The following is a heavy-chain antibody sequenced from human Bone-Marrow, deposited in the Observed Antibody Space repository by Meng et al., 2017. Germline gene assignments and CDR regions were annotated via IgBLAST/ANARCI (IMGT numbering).Heavy chain of an antibody. CDR2: ISFDETNQ. CDR1: GFSFSSYG. Sequence: GGSLRLSCAASGFSFSSYGFHWVRQAPGKGLEWVAVISFDETNQYYADSVKGRFTLSRDNSKNTLYLQLSSLRADDTAVYYCARDGRAHYGSRTYSKYWGQGTLVTVSS. V-gene: IGHV3-33*05. J-gene: IGHJ4*02. D-gene: IGHD3-10*01. CDR3: ARDGRAHYGSRTYSKY.